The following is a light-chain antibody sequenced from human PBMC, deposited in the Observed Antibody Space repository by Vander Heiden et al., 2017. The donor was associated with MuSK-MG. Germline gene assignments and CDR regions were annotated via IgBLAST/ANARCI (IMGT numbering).Light chain of an antibody. J-gene: IGKJ3*01. V-gene: IGKV4-1*01. Sequence: LGERATINCKSSQSLLYTSNNMNYLAWYQQKPGQPPKVLIYWASTRESGVPDRFFGSGTGTDFSHTLRSLKGEDLAVYYCKKYDGSGPHFFGHGTKVDIK. CDR3: KKYDGSGPHF. CDR2: WAS. CDR1: QSLLYTSNNMNY.